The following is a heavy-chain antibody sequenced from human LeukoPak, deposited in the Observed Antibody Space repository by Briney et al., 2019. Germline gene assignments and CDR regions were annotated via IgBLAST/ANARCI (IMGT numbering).Heavy chain of an antibody. J-gene: IGHJ4*02. CDR2: ILSKSEGGTA. CDR3: TTVSYDS. D-gene: IGHD3-22*01. V-gene: IGHV3-15*01. Sequence: GGSLRLSCAPSGFTLSNAWMRWVRQAPGKGLEWVGRILSKSEGGTADYSSPVKGRFTISRDDSKNTLYLQMDSLKTEATAIYYCTTVSYDSWGQGTLVTVSS. CDR1: GFTLSNAW.